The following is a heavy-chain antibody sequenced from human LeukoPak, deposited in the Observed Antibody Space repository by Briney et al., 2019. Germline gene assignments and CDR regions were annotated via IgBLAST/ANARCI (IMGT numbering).Heavy chain of an antibody. CDR3: ARSSLYGSGSYHNDY. V-gene: IGHV1-2*06. D-gene: IGHD3-10*01. CDR1: GYTFTGYY. CDR2: INPNSGGT. J-gene: IGHJ4*02. Sequence: VVSVKVSCKASGYTFTGYYMHWVRQAPGQGLEWMGRINPNSGGTNYAQKFQGRVTMTRDTSISTAYMELSRLRSDYTAVYYCARSSLYGSGSYHNDYWGQGTLVTVSS.